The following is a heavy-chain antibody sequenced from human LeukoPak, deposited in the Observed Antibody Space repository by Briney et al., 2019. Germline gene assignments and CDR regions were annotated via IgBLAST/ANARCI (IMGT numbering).Heavy chain of an antibody. J-gene: IGHJ4*02. V-gene: IGHV3-53*01. D-gene: IGHD3-10*01. Sequence: GGSLRLSCAVSAFTVSSNYMSWVRQAPGKGLEWVSVIYSGGSIYYADSVKGRFTISRDNSKNTLYLQMTSLRAEDKAVYYCASTMVRGVMQNWGKGTLVTVSS. CDR1: AFTVSSNY. CDR2: IYSGGSI. CDR3: ASTMVRGVMQN.